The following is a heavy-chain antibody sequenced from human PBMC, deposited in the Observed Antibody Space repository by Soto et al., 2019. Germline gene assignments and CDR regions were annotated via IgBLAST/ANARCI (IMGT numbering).Heavy chain of an antibody. Sequence: GASVKVSCKASGGTFSSYTISWVRQAPGQGLEWMGRIIPILGIANYAQKFQGRVTITADKSTSTAYMELSSLRSEDTAVYYCARDPPDILTGYYPNNWFDPWGQGTLVTVSS. CDR1: GGTFSSYT. D-gene: IGHD3-9*01. CDR2: IIPILGIA. CDR3: ARDPPDILTGYYPNNWFDP. J-gene: IGHJ5*02. V-gene: IGHV1-69*04.